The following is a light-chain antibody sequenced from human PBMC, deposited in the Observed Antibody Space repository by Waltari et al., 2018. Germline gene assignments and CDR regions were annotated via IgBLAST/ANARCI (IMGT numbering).Light chain of an antibody. CDR1: SGHSSYA. V-gene: IGLV4-69*01. CDR2: LNSDGSH. Sequence: QLVLTQSPSASASLGASVKLTCTLSSGHSSYAIAWPQQQPEKGPRYLMKLNSDGSHSKGDGIPDRFSGSSSGAERYLTISSLQSEDEADYYCQTWGTPNWVFGGGTKLTVL. J-gene: IGLJ3*02. CDR3: QTWGTPNWV.